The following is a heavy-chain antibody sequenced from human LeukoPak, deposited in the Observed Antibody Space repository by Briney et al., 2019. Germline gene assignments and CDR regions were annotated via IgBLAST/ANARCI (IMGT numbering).Heavy chain of an antibody. CDR1: GGSISSYY. CDR3: ARHGGIAARYGYWLDP. Sequence: SETLSLTCTVSGGSISSYYWSWIRQPPGKGLEWIGYIYTSGSTNYNPSLKSRVTISVDTSKNQFSLKLSSVTAADTAVYYCARHGGIAARYGYWLDPWGQGTLVTVSS. V-gene: IGHV4-4*09. J-gene: IGHJ5*02. D-gene: IGHD6-6*01. CDR2: IYTSGST.